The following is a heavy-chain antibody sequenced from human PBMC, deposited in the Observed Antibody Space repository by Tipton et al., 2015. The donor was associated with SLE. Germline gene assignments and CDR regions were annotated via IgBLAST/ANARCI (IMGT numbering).Heavy chain of an antibody. CDR1: GFTFGDHA. D-gene: IGHD5-24*01. CDR3: TREAGYKIDY. CDR2: IRSKVYGGTT. V-gene: IGHV3-49*04. J-gene: IGHJ3*01. Sequence: RSLRLSCTASGFTFGDHAMSWVRQAPGKGLEWVSFIRSKVYGGTTEYAASVKGRFTISRDDSKSIAYLQMNSLETEDTAVYYCTREAGYKIDYWGQGTMVPVSS.